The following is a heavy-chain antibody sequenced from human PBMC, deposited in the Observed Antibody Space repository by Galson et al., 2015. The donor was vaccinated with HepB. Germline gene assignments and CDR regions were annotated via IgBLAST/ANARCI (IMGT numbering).Heavy chain of an antibody. CDR1: GYSFTTYW. D-gene: IGHD2-15*01. Sequence: QSGAEVKKPGESLRISCQGSGYSFTTYWINWLRQMPGKGLEWVGRIDPSGSYADYSPSFRGHVTISADQSINTAYLQWSSLKASDTAMYYCARRYCTGGSCYSGFDYWGQGTVVTVSS. CDR3: ARRYCTGGSCYSGFDY. V-gene: IGHV5-10-1*01. CDR2: IDPSGSYA. J-gene: IGHJ4*03.